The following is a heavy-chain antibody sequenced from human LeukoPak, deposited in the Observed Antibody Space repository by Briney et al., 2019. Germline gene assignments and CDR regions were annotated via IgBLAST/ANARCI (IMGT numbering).Heavy chain of an antibody. CDR3: VRGGSKAAATFDF. J-gene: IGHJ4*02. Sequence: SETLSLTCTVSGGSISSYYWSWIRQPPGKGLEWIGYIYYSGSTNYNPSLKSRVTISVDTSKNQFSLKLSSVTAADTAVYYCVRGGSKAAATFDFWGQGTLVTVSS. CDR2: IYYSGST. CDR1: GGSISSYY. V-gene: IGHV4-59*01. D-gene: IGHD2-15*01.